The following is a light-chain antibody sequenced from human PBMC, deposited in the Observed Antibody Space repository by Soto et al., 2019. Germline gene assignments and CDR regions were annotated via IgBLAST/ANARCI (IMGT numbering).Light chain of an antibody. J-gene: IGLJ1*01. V-gene: IGLV2-14*01. CDR1: SSDVGGYNY. CDR2: DVX. CDR3: SSYTSSSTLDYV. Sequence: QSALTQPASVSGSPGQSITISCTGTSSDVGGYNYVSWYQQHPGKAPKLMIYDVXNRPSGVSNRFSGSKSGNTASLTISGLQAEDEADYYCSSYTSSSTLDYVFGTGTKLTVL.